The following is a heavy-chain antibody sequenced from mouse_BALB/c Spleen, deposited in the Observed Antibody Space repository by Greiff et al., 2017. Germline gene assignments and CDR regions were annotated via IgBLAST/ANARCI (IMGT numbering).Heavy chain of an antibody. CDR2: INPYNGGT. Sequence: VQLQQPGAELVKPGASVKLSCKASGYSFTGYTMNWVKQSHGKNLEWIGLINPYNGGTRYNQKFKGKATLIVDKSSSTAYMELLSLTSEDSAVYYCAREGYGNFYYAMDYWGQGTSVTVSS. J-gene: IGHJ4*01. CDR1: GYSFTGYT. D-gene: IGHD2-1*01. V-gene: IGHV1-18*01. CDR3: AREGYGNFYYAMDY.